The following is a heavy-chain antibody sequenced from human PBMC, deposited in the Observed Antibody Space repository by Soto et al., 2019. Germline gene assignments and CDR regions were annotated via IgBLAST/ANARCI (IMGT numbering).Heavy chain of an antibody. J-gene: IGHJ6*02. V-gene: IGHV5-51*01. Sequence: PGESLKISCKGSGYSFTSYWIGWVRQMPGKGLEWMGIIYPGDSDTRYSPSFQGQVTISADKSISTAYLQWSSLKASDTAMYYCARRSWDCSSTSCYRDYYYYGMDVWGQGTTVTVSS. CDR2: IYPGDSDT. D-gene: IGHD2-2*01. CDR1: GYSFTSYW. CDR3: ARRSWDCSSTSCYRDYYYYGMDV.